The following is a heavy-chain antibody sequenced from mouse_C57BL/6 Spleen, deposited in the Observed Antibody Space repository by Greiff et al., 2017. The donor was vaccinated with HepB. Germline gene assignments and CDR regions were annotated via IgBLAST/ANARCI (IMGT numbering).Heavy chain of an antibody. V-gene: IGHV1-39*01. CDR1: GYSFTDYN. CDR3: ARGRWLLDGDAMDY. Sequence: LEESGPELVKPGASVKISCKASGYSFTDYNMNWVKQSNGKSLEWIGVINPNYGTTSYNQKFKGKATLTVDQSSSTAYMQLNSLTSEDSAVYYCARGRWLLDGDAMDYWGQGTSVTVSS. J-gene: IGHJ4*01. CDR2: INPNYGTT. D-gene: IGHD2-3*01.